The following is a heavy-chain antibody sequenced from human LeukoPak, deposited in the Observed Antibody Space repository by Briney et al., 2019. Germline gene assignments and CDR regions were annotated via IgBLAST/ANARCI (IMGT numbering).Heavy chain of an antibody. CDR2: LYYSGST. Sequence: SETLSLTCSVSGGSISSSSYYWGWIRQPPGTGLEWIGSLYYSGSTYYNPSLKSRVTISVDTSKNQFSLKLSSVTAADTAVYYCARGGGIVFEKYGSGWLDYWGQGTLVSVSS. J-gene: IGHJ4*02. CDR3: ARGGGIVFEKYGSGWLDY. D-gene: IGHD6-19*01. V-gene: IGHV4-39*07. CDR1: GGSISSSSYY.